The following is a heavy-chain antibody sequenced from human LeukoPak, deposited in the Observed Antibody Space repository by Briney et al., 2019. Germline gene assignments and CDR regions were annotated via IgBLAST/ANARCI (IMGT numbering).Heavy chain of an antibody. CDR3: ASTPDRRGYSGYDLGPLDY. CDR1: GYTFTSYY. CDR2: INPNSGGT. V-gene: IGHV1-2*02. J-gene: IGHJ4*02. Sequence: GASVKVSCKASGYTFTSYYMHWVRQAPGQGLEWMGWINPNSGGTNYAQKFQGRVTMTRDTSISTAYMELSRLRSDDTAVYHCASTPDRRGYSGYDLGPLDYWGQGTLVTVSS. D-gene: IGHD5-12*01.